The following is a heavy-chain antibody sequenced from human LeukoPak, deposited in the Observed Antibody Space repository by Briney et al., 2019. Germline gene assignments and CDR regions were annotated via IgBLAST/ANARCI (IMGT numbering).Heavy chain of an antibody. CDR1: GGSFSGYY. V-gene: IGHV4-34*01. D-gene: IGHD2-2*01. CDR2: INHSGST. J-gene: IGHJ2*01. Sequence: SSETLSLTCAVYGGSFSGYYWSWIRQPPGKGLEWIGEINHSGSTDYNPSLKSRVTISVDTSKNQFSLKLSSVTAADTAVYYCVREGLYCSGTNCYGGYFDLWGRGTLVTVSS. CDR3: VREGLYCSGTNCYGGYFDL.